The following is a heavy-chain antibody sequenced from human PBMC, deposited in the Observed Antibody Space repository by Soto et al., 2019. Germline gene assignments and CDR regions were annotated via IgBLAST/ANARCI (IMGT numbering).Heavy chain of an antibody. V-gene: IGHV4-34*01. CDR1: GGSFSGYY. Sequence: QVQLQQWGAGLLKPSETLSLTCAVYGGSFSGYYWSWIRQPPGKGLEWIGEINHSGSTNYNPSLKIRVTISVDTSKNQFSLKLGSVTAADTAVYYCARGGTSSSWHYYYYGMDVWGQGTTVTVSS. D-gene: IGHD6-13*01. CDR3: ARGGTSSSWHYYYYGMDV. CDR2: INHSGST. J-gene: IGHJ6*02.